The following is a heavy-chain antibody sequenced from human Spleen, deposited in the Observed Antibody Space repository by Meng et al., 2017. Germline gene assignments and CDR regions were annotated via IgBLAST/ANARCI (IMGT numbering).Heavy chain of an antibody. Sequence: GGSLRLSCAASGFTFSDHFMDWVRQAPGKGLEWVGRSRDKAHSYTTQYAASVKGRFTISRDEGKASLYLQMNSLNTEDTAVYYCTRRIVARHGGSDIWGQGTMVTVSS. CDR2: SRDKAHSYTT. J-gene: IGHJ3*02. CDR3: TRRIVARHGGSDI. V-gene: IGHV3-72*01. D-gene: IGHD5-12*01. CDR1: GFTFSDHF.